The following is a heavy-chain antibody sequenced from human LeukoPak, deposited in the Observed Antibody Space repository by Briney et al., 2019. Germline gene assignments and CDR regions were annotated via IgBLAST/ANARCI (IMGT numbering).Heavy chain of an antibody. J-gene: IGHJ3*02. CDR1: GFTFSDYY. CDR2: ISSSGSTI. Sequence: KSGGSLRLSCAASGFTFSDYYMSWIRQAPGKGLEWVSYISSSGSTIYYADSVKGRFTISRDNAKNTLYLQMNRLRAEDTAVYYCARDPNGDYVGAFDILGQGTMVTVSS. CDR3: ARDPNGDYVGAFDI. D-gene: IGHD4-17*01. V-gene: IGHV3-11*01.